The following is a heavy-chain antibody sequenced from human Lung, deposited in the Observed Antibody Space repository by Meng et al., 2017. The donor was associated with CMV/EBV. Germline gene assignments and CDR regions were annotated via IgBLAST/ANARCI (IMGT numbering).Heavy chain of an antibody. J-gene: IGHJ5*02. V-gene: IGHV1-2*02. Sequence: ASXXVSXKASGYTFTGYYMHWVRQAPGQGLEWMGWINPNSGGTNYAQKFQGRVTMTRDTSISTAYMELSRLRSDDTAVYYCARGGCSSTSCYVSWFDPWGQRTLVTVSS. CDR2: INPNSGGT. D-gene: IGHD2-2*01. CDR1: GYTFTGYY. CDR3: ARGGCSSTSCYVSWFDP.